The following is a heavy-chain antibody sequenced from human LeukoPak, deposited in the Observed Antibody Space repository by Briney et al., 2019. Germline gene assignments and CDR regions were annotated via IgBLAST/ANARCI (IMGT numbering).Heavy chain of an antibody. CDR3: ARGRGSGSYFTIIPSYYFDY. CDR2: ISVSGLST. Sequence: GESLRLSCAASGFNFGNYLMSWVRQAPGKGLEWVSSISVSGLSTFYADSVKGRFTVSRDNSRTTLYLQMTSLRAEDTAVYYCARGRGSGSYFTIIPSYYFDYWGQGTLVTVSS. V-gene: IGHV3-23*01. D-gene: IGHD3-10*01. J-gene: IGHJ4*02. CDR1: GFNFGNYL.